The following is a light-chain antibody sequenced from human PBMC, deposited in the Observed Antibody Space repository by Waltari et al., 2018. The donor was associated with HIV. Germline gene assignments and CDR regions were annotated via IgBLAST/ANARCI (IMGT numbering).Light chain of an antibody. Sequence: SAVTQPASVSGLPGQSITISCTGGDSDFGLYNFVSWYQRHPGGVPRLILYDVDSRASGISVRFSGSRSGPTASLNISRLRAEDEADYYCASFTGDDTLLFGGGTKVTVL. CDR1: DSDFGLYNF. V-gene: IGLV2-14*03. CDR3: ASFTGDDTLL. CDR2: DVD. J-gene: IGLJ3*02.